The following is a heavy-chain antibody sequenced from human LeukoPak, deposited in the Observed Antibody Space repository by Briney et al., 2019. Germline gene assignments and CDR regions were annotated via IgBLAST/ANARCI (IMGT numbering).Heavy chain of an antibody. CDR2: ISIGGSTI. V-gene: IGHV3-48*03. J-gene: IGHJ5*02. Sequence: GGSPRLSCAASGFTFSSYEMNWVRQAPGKGLEWVSYISIGGSTIYYADSVKGRFTISRDNAKNSLYLQMNSLRADDTAVYYCARADNWQSGGAWGQGTLVTVSS. CDR3: ARADNWQSGGA. D-gene: IGHD1-1*01. CDR1: GFTFSSYE.